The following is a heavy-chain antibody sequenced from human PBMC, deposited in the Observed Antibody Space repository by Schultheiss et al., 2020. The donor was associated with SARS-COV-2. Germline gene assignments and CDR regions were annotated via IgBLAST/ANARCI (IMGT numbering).Heavy chain of an antibody. J-gene: IGHJ4*02. CDR1: GFTFSSYA. D-gene: IGHD3-22*01. V-gene: IGHV3-23*01. CDR3: AKARDYDSSGYCDY. CDR2: ISGSGGST. Sequence: GGSLRLSCAASGFTFSSYAMSWVRQAPGKGLEWVSAISGSGGSTYYADSVKGRFTISRDNSKNTLYLQMNSLRAEDTAVYYCAKARDYDSSGYCDYWGQGTLVTVPS.